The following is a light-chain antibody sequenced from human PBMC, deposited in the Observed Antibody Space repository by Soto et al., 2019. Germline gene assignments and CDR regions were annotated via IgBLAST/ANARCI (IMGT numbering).Light chain of an antibody. CDR3: SSYTSITTFYV. CDR2: EVS. CDR1: SSDIGSFNY. J-gene: IGLJ1*01. V-gene: IGLV2-14*01. Sequence: QSVLSQPGSVSGSPGQAITISYTGTSSDIGSFNYVSWYQHHPGKAPKRMIYEVSHRPSGISNRFSGSKSGHTAFLTISGLQAEDEADHYCSSYTSITTFYVFGTGTKVTVL.